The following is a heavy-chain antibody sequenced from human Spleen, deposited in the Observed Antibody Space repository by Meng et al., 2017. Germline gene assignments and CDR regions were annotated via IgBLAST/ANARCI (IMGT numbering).Heavy chain of an antibody. Sequence: QVQLQESGPGLVEPSQTLSLTCTVSGGSFSNYYWSWIRQPPGKGLEWIGEIHHSGSTNYNPSLKSRVTISVDTSKIQFSLKLSSVTAADTAVYYCASLSTSWSGADYWGQGTLVTVSS. CDR1: GGSFSNYY. J-gene: IGHJ4*02. V-gene: IGHV4-34*09. D-gene: IGHD6-13*01. CDR2: IHHSGST. CDR3: ASLSTSWSGADY.